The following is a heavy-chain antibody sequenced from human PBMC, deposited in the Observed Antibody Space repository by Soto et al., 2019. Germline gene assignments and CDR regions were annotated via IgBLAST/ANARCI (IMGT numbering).Heavy chain of an antibody. CDR1: GGSISSGPYS. Sequence: SETLSLTCTFAGGSISSGPYSWGWIRQPPGEGLEWIGTFYYSESTHYNPSLESRVTISVDTSKNQFSLKVSSVTVADTAVYYCARLGGYCISTSCHGYYGMDVWGQGTTVTVSS. CDR2: FYYSEST. CDR3: ARLGGYCISTSCHGYYGMDV. D-gene: IGHD2-2*01. V-gene: IGHV4-39*01. J-gene: IGHJ6*02.